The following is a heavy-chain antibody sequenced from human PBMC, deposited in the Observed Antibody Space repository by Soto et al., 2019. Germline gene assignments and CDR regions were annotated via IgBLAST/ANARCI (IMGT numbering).Heavy chain of an antibody. CDR3: AREGQHMVGDHTIDY. CDR2: IIPIFGTA. Sequence: SVKVSCKASVGTFSRYAISWLRLAPGQGLEWMGGIIPIFGTANYAQKFQRTVTITADESTSTAYMELSSLRSEDTAVYYCAREGQHMVGDHTIDYWGQGTLLTLYS. J-gene: IGHJ4*02. D-gene: IGHD2-21*01. CDR1: VGTFSRYA. V-gene: IGHV1-69*01.